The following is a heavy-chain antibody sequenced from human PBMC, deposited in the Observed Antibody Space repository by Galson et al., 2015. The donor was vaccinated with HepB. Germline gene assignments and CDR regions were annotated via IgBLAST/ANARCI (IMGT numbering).Heavy chain of an antibody. D-gene: IGHD6-13*01. J-gene: IGHJ6*02. V-gene: IGHV3-21*01. Sequence: SLRLSCAASGFTFSNSIMNWVRQAPGKGLEWVSSISVTRNIFYADSVKGRFTIPRDNAKNSLYLQMNSLTAEDTSVYYCARAYIAAAGGPYYYYGMDVWGQGTTVTVSS. CDR2: ISVTRNI. CDR3: ARAYIAAAGGPYYYYGMDV. CDR1: GFTFSNSI.